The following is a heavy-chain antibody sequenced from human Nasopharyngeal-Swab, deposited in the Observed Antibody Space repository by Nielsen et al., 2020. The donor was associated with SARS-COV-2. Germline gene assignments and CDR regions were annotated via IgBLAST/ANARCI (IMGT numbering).Heavy chain of an antibody. J-gene: IGHJ3*02. CDR3: AKGGYLKAAEAFDI. V-gene: IGHV3-23*01. CDR1: GFIVSSTY. Sequence: GESLKISCAASGFIVSSTYMSWVRQAPGKGLEWVSAISGSGGSTYYADSVKGRFTISRDNSKNTLYLQMNSLRAEDTAVYYCAKGGYLKAAEAFDIWGQGTMVTVSS. D-gene: IGHD6-13*01. CDR2: ISGSGGST.